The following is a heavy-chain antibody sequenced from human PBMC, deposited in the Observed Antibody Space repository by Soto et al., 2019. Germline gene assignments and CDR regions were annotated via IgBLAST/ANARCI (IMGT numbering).Heavy chain of an antibody. D-gene: IGHD1-26*01. J-gene: IGHJ4*02. Sequence: KPSETLSLTCTVSGGSISSGGYYWSWIRQHPGKGLEWIGYIYYSGSTYYNPSLKSRVTISVDTSKNQFSLKLSSVTAADTAVYYCARAGVGATVPFDYWGQGTLVTVSP. CDR1: GGSISSGGYY. V-gene: IGHV4-31*03. CDR3: ARAGVGATVPFDY. CDR2: IYYSGST.